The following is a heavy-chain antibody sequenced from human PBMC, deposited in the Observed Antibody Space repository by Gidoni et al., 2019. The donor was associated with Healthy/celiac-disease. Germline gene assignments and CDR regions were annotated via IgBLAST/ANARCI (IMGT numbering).Heavy chain of an antibody. V-gene: IGHV3-30*04. CDR2: ISYDGSNK. CDR3: ARDGDYEKEQLDY. CDR1: GFPFSSYA. Sequence: QVQLVASGGGGVQPGRSLRLSCPAPGFPFSSYARHWVRQAPGKGLEWVAVISYDGSNKYYADSVKGRFTISRDNSKNTLYLQMNSLRAEDTAVYYCARDGDYEKEQLDYWGQGTLVTVSS. D-gene: IGHD4-17*01. J-gene: IGHJ4*02.